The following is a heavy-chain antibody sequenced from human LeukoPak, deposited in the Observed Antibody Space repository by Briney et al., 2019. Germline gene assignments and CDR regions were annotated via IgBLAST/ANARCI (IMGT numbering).Heavy chain of an antibody. V-gene: IGHV3-7*01. CDR2: IKQDGSEK. CDR3: ARGKTSQNIVTRKTYNWFDP. D-gene: IGHD2/OR15-2a*01. J-gene: IGHJ5*02. Sequence: GGSLRLSCAASGFTFSRSWMSWVRQAPGKGLEWVANIKQDGSEKYYVDSVKGRFTISRDNAKNSLYLQMKSLRAEDTAVYYCARGKTSQNIVTRKTYNWFDPWGQGTLVTVSS. CDR1: GFTFSRSW.